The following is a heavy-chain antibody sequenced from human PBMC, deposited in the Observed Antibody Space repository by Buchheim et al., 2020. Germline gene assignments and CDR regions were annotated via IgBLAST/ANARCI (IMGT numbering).Heavy chain of an antibody. CDR1: GFSFSSYG. J-gene: IGHJ4*02. CDR3: ARVGGYSYATNGVFDY. Sequence: QVQLVESGGGVAQPGRSLRLSCAASGFSFSSYGMHWVRQAPGKGLEWVAVIWYDGSHKYYADSVKGRFTISRDNSKNTLYLQMNSLRAEDTAVYYCARVGGYSYATNGVFDYWGQGTL. CDR2: IWYDGSHK. V-gene: IGHV3-33*01. D-gene: IGHD5-18*01.